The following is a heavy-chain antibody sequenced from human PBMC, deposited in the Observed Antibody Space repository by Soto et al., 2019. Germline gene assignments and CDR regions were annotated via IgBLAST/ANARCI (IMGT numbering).Heavy chain of an antibody. D-gene: IGHD6-6*01. V-gene: IGHV4-31*03. CDR3: ASGSSIAGLYYGMDV. CDR1: GGSISSGGYY. J-gene: IGHJ6*02. Sequence: QVQLQESGPGLVKPSQTLSLTCTVSGGSISSGGYYWTWIRQHPGKGLEWIGYNYYSGITYYNPSLMSRVTVSLDTSKNQFSLKLSSVPAAATAVYYCASGSSIAGLYYGMDVWGQGTTVTVSS. CDR2: NYYSGIT.